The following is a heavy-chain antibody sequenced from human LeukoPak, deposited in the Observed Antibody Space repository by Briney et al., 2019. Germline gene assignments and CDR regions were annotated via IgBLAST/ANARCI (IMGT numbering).Heavy chain of an antibody. V-gene: IGHV4-61*02. CDR1: GGSISSGSYY. CDR3: ARDQGFYPN. Sequence: SETLSLTCSVSGGSISSGSYYWSWIRQPAGKGLVWIGRIYTSGSTNYNPSLKSRVTISVDTSKNQFSLKLSSVTAADTAVYYCARDQGFYPNWGQGTLVTVSS. J-gene: IGHJ4*02. CDR2: IYTSGST.